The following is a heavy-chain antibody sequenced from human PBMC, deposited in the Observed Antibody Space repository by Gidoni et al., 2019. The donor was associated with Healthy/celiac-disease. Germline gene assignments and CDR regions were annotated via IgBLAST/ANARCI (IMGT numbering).Heavy chain of an antibody. J-gene: IGHJ4*02. CDR3: AKADYIVVVPAAIDY. Sequence: LESGGGLVQPGGSLRLSCAASGFTFSSYAMSWVRQAPGKGLEWVSAISGSGCSTYYADSVKGRFTISRDNSKNTLYLQMNSLRAEDTAVYYCAKADYIVVVPAAIDYWGQGTLVTVSS. CDR2: ISGSGCST. V-gene: IGHV3-23*01. CDR1: GFTFSSYA. D-gene: IGHD2-2*01.